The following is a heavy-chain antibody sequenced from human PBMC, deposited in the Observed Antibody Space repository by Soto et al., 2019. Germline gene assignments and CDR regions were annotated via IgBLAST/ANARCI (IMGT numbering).Heavy chain of an antibody. CDR3: ARDIPPDGMDV. CDR2: INPSGSYT. J-gene: IGHJ6*02. Sequence: QVQLVQSGAEVKKPVASVKVSCKALGNTFTSYYIHWVRQAPGQGLEWMGIINPSGSYTSYAQKFEGRVIMTRDTSTSTVYMELSSLRSEDTAVYYCARDIPPDGMDVWGQGTTVTVSS. V-gene: IGHV1-46*01. CDR1: GNTFTSYY.